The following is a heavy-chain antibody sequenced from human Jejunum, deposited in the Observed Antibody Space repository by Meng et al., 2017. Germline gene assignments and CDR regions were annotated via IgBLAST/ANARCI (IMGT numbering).Heavy chain of an antibody. D-gene: IGHD4-23*01. CDR2: TYYRSKWYY. J-gene: IGHJ3*02. Sequence: QTRSLTGAISGDSVSSNTAAWNWIRQSPSRGLEFLGRTYYRSKWYYDYATSVKSRITINPDTSKNQFSLQLNSVTPEDTAVYYCARDPPSLHGGFDIWGQGTTVTVSS. CDR3: ARDPPSLHGGFDI. V-gene: IGHV6-1*01. CDR1: GDSVSSNTAA.